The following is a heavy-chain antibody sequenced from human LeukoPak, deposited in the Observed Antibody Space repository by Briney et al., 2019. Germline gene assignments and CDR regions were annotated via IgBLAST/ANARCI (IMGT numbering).Heavy chain of an antibody. V-gene: IGHV3-30*03. D-gene: IGHD4-11*01. J-gene: IGHJ5*02. CDR1: GFTFSSYG. CDR3: ARGRYSRTCRWLDP. Sequence: PGRSLRLSCAASGFTFSSYGMHWVRQAPGKGLEWVAVISYDGSNKYYADSVKGRFTISRDNSKNTLYLQMNSLRAEDTAVYYCARGRYSRTCRWLDPWGQGTLVTVSS. CDR2: ISYDGSNK.